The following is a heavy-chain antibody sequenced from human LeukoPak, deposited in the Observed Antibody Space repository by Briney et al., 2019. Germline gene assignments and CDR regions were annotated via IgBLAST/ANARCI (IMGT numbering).Heavy chain of an antibody. V-gene: IGHV1-18*01. CDR1: GYTFTSYG. Sequence: ASVKVSCKTFGYTFTSYGISWMRQAPGQGLEWMGWISTYNGNTNYAQNLQGRVTMTTDTSTSTAYMELRSLKSDDTAVYYCARDKNWDLEYWGQGTLVTVSS. CDR3: ARDKNWDLEY. J-gene: IGHJ4*02. CDR2: ISTYNGNT. D-gene: IGHD7-27*01.